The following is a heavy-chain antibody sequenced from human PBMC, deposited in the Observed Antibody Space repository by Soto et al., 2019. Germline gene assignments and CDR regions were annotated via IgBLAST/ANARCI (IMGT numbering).Heavy chain of an antibody. CDR1: GGSVGTGAYY. CDR2: TLYSGSP. J-gene: IGHJ3*02. V-gene: IGHV4-61*08. Sequence: KTSETLSLTCRVSGGSVGTGAYYWSWIRHPPGKGLEWIGYTLYSGSPNYNPSLQSLQSRVTISVDTSRNQFSLRLTSVTAADTALYYCARHDYYHRTFDIWGQGTLVTV. D-gene: IGHD3-9*01. CDR3: ARHDYYHRTFDI.